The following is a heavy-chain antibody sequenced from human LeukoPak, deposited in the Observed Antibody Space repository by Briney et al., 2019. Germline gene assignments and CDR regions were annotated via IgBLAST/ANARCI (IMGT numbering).Heavy chain of an antibody. Sequence: GGSLRLSCAASGFTFSSYAMSWVRQAPGKGLEWVSGIGGGGGRTDYADSVKGRFTISRDNSKNTLYLQMNSLRAEDTALYYCAKDLSVYSENYFGSFDYWGQGVLVTVSS. CDR3: AKDLSVYSENYFGSFDY. CDR2: IGGGGGRT. J-gene: IGHJ4*02. CDR1: GFTFSSYA. D-gene: IGHD2/OR15-2a*01. V-gene: IGHV3-23*01.